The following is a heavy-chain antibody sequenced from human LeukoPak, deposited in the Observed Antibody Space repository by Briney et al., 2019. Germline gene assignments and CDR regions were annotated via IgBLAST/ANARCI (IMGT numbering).Heavy chain of an antibody. CDR1: GFTFSSYG. CDR3: ARDAYSSSWYGGFGYYYYYYMDV. Sequence: GGSLRLSCAASGFTFSSYGMHWVRQAPGKGLEWVAVIWYDGSNKYYADSVKGRFTISRDNSKNTLYLQMNSLRAEDTAVYYCARDAYSSSWYGGFGYYYYYYMDVWGKGTTVTVSS. V-gene: IGHV3-33*01. CDR2: IWYDGSNK. J-gene: IGHJ6*03. D-gene: IGHD6-13*01.